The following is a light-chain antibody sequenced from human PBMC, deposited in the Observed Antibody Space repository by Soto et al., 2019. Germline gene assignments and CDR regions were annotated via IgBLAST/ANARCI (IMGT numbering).Light chain of an antibody. V-gene: IGKV3-15*01. Sequence: EIVMTQSPGTLSVSPGERATLSCRASQSVRSNLAWYQQKPGQAPRLLMYDASTRATGIPARFSGSGSGTEFTLTISSLQSEDFAVYYCHQYNYWPPWTFGQGTKVEIK. J-gene: IGKJ1*01. CDR2: DAS. CDR3: HQYNYWPPWT. CDR1: QSVRSN.